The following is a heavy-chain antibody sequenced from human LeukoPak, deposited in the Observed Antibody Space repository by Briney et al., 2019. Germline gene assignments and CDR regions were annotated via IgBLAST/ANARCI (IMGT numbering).Heavy chain of an antibody. CDR2: ISSSSSYI. V-gene: IGHV3-21*01. D-gene: IGHD6-13*01. J-gene: IGHJ4*02. Sequence: PGGSLRLSCAASGFTFSTYSMNWVRQAPGKGLEWVSSISSSSSYIYYADSVKGRFTISRDNAKNSLYLQVNSLRAEDTAVYYCAKFIAAPFYFDYWGQGTLVTVSS. CDR3: AKFIAAPFYFDY. CDR1: GFTFSTYS.